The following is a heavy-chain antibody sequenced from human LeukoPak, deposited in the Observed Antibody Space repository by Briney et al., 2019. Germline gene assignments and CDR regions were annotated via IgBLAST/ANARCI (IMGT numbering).Heavy chain of an antibody. CDR2: IYYSGST. CDR1: GGSISSSSYY. V-gene: IGHV4-39*01. Sequence: SETLSLTCTVSGGSISSSSYYWGWIRQPPGKGLEWIGSIYYSGSTYYNPSLKGRVTISVDTSKNQFSLKLSSVTAADTAVYYCARSPTGIIYYYYYMDVWGKGTTVTVSS. D-gene: IGHD3-10*01. J-gene: IGHJ6*03. CDR3: ARSPTGIIYYYYYMDV.